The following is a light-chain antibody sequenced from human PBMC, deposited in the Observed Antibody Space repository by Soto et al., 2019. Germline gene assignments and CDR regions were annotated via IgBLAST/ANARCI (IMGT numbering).Light chain of an antibody. J-gene: IGLJ7*01. Sequence: SYELTQPPSVSVAPGKTARITCGGNNIGSKSVHWYQQKPGQAPVLVIYYDSDRPSGIPERFSGSNSGNTATLTISRVEAGDEAEYYCQVWDSSSDPYAVFGGGTQLT. V-gene: IGLV3-21*04. CDR1: NIGSKS. CDR2: YDS. CDR3: QVWDSSSDPYAV.